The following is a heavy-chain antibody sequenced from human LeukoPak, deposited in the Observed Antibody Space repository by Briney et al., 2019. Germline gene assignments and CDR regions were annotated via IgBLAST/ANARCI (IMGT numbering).Heavy chain of an antibody. CDR3: ARVGSGWNDKFGAFDI. CDR2: INPNSGGT. V-gene: IGHV1-2*02. J-gene: IGHJ3*02. Sequence: ASVKVSCKASGYTFTGYYMHWVRQAPGQGLEWMGWINPNSGGTNYAQKFQGRVTMTRDTSISTAYMELSRLRSDDTAVYYCARVGSGWNDKFGAFDIWGQGTMVTVSS. D-gene: IGHD1-1*01. CDR1: GYTFTGYY.